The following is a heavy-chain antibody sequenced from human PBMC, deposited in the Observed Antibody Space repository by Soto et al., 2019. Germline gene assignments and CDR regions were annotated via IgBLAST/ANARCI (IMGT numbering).Heavy chain of an antibody. J-gene: IGHJ5*02. D-gene: IGHD6-6*01. CDR2: MNPTSGNT. CDR3: ARALSLKQLVKAA. CDR1: GYTFTSYD. V-gene: IGHV1-8*01. Sequence: QVQLVQSGAEVKKPGASVKVSCKASGYTFTSYDINWVRQTTGQGLEWMGWMNPTSGNTGYAQKVQRRITMTRNTSISTAHMELSSLRSEDTAVYYCARALSLKQLVKAAWGQGTLVTVSS.